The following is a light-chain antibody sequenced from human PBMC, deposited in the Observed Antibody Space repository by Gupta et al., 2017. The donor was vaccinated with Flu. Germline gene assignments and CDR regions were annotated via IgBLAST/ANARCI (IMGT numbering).Light chain of an antibody. CDR3: CSFAGGGFYV. Sequence: GTVTCTGTSSDIGGYNYVSWYQQPPGKAPKLMIYDVIKRPSGVPDRFSGSKSGNTASLTISGLQAEDEADYYGCSFAGGGFYVFGTGTKVTVL. CDR1: SSDIGGYNY. CDR2: DVI. J-gene: IGLJ1*01. V-gene: IGLV2-11*01.